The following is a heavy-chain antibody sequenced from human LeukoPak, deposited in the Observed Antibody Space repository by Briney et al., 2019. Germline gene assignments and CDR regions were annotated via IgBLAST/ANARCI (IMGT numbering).Heavy chain of an antibody. CDR3: AKDRAGDYYFDY. V-gene: IGHV3-23*01. J-gene: IGHJ4*02. Sequence: PGGSLRLSCAASGFTFSSYAMSWVRQAPGKGLEWVSAISGSGGSTYYADSVKGRFTISRDNSKNTLYLQMNSLRAEDTAVYCCAKDRAGDYYFDYWGQGTLVTVSS. CDR2: ISGSGGST. D-gene: IGHD4-17*01. CDR1: GFTFSSYA.